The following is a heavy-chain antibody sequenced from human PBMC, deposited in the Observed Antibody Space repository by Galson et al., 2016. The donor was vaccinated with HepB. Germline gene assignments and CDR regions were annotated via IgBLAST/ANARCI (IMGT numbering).Heavy chain of an antibody. D-gene: IGHD2-21*02. Sequence: SLRLSCAASGFTFSDYYMSWIRQAPGKGLEWVSYISSSGSTIYYADSVKGRFTISRDNAKNSLYLQMNSLRDEDTALYYCASTPPIRPYCGGDRYYFDYWGQGTVVTVSS. CDR1: GFTFSDYY. CDR3: ASTPPIRPYCGGDRYYFDY. V-gene: IGHV3-11*04. J-gene: IGHJ4*02. CDR2: ISSSGSTI.